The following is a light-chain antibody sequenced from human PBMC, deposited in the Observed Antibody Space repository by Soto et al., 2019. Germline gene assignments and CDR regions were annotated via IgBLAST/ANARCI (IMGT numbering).Light chain of an antibody. Sequence: EIVLTQSPGTLSLSPEERATLSCRASQSVSNNYLAWYQQKPGQAPRLLIYGASSRATGIPDRFSGSGSGTDFTLTISRLEPQDFAVYYCQQYGTSPRTFGQGTKLEIK. CDR2: GAS. V-gene: IGKV3-20*01. CDR3: QQYGTSPRT. CDR1: QSVSNNY. J-gene: IGKJ2*01.